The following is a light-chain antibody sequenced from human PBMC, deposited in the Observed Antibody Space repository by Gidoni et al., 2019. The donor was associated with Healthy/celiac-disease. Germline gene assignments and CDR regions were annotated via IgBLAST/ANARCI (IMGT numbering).Light chain of an antibody. V-gene: IGKV3-15*01. CDR1: QSVSSN. Sequence: EIVMTQSSATLSVSPGERATLSCRASQSVSSNLAWYQQKPGQAPRLLIYGASTRATGIPARFSGSGSGTEFTLTISSLQSEDFAVYYCQQYNNWPPSITFXQXTRLEIK. J-gene: IGKJ5*01. CDR2: GAS. CDR3: QQYNNWPPSIT.